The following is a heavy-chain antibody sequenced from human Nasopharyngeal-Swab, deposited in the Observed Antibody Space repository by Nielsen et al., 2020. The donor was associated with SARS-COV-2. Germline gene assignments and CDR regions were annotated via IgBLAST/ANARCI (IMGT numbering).Heavy chain of an antibody. CDR1: GFTFSTHG. D-gene: IGHD3-10*01. Sequence: GGSLRLSCAASGFTFSTHGMHWVRQPPGKGLERVATIWYDGSNKYYADSVKGRFTVSRDNSKNTLFLEMDSLRAEDTAVYYCARGSSVHAFDVWGQGTEVTVSS. CDR3: ARGSSVHAFDV. V-gene: IGHV3-33*01. CDR2: IWYDGSNK. J-gene: IGHJ3*01.